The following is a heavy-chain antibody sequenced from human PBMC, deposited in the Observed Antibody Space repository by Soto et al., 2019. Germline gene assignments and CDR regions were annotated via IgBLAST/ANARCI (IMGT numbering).Heavy chain of an antibody. CDR2: IRQDGSEK. CDR3: ARLVEQLATYYYYGMDV. V-gene: IGHV3-7*05. Sequence: GGSLRLSCAASGFTFSSYWMSWVRQAPGKGLEWVATIRQDGSEKYYVDSVKGRFTISRDNAKNSLYLQMNSLRAEDTAVYYCARLVEQLATYYYYGMDVWGQGTTVTVSS. D-gene: IGHD6-6*01. J-gene: IGHJ6*02. CDR1: GFTFSSYW.